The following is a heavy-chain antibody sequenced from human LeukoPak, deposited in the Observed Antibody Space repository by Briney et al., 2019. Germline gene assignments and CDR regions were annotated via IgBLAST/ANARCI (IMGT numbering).Heavy chain of an antibody. Sequence: GASVKVSCKASGYTFTGYYMHWVRQAPGQGLEWMGWINPDSGGTKYAQKFQGRVTMTRDMSISAAYMGLSRLRSDDTAVYYCAKGRVVAGTKSLTYNWFDPWGQGTLVTVSS. D-gene: IGHD6-19*01. J-gene: IGHJ5*02. CDR2: INPDSGGT. CDR3: AKGRVVAGTKSLTYNWFDP. V-gene: IGHV1-2*02. CDR1: GYTFTGYY.